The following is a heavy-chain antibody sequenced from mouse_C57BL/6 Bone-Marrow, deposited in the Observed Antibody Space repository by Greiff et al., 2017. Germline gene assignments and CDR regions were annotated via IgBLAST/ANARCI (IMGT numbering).Heavy chain of an antibody. V-gene: IGHV5-6*01. Sequence: EVQRVESGGDLVKPGGSLKLSCAASGFTFSSYGMSWVRQTPDKRLEWVATISSGGSYTYYPDSVKGRFTISRDNAKNTLYLQMSSLKSEDTAMYYCARQGYYGSSFYYAMDYWGQGTSVTVSS. CDR3: ARQGYYGSSFYYAMDY. CDR2: ISSGGSYT. CDR1: GFTFSSYG. D-gene: IGHD1-1*01. J-gene: IGHJ4*01.